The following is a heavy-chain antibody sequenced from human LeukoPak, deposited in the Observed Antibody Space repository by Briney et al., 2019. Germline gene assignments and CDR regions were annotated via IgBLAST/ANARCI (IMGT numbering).Heavy chain of an antibody. CDR3: VRDMGYYDKV. Sequence: GGSLRLSCATSGFTFSTSRMHWVRQAPGKGLVWVSRINTDGNTRDYADSVKGRFTISRDNAKNTLYLQMNSLRAEDTAIYYCVRDMGYYDKVWGQGTLVTVSS. CDR1: GFTFSTSR. J-gene: IGHJ4*02. D-gene: IGHD3-22*01. V-gene: IGHV3-74*01. CDR2: INTDGNTR.